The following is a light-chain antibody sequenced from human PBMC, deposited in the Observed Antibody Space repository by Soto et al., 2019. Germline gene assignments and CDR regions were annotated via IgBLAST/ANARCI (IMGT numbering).Light chain of an antibody. V-gene: IGKV1-5*01. CDR3: QHYNSYSEA. J-gene: IGKJ1*01. Sequence: DIQMTQSPSTLSASGGDRVTITCRASQSISSWLAWYQQKPGKAPKPLIYDASSLESGVPSRFSGSGSGTEFTLTISSLQPDDFATYYCQHYNSYSEAFGQGTKVDIK. CDR1: QSISSW. CDR2: DAS.